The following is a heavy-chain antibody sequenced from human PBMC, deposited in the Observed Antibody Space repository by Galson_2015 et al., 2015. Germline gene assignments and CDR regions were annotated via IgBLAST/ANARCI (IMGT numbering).Heavy chain of an antibody. D-gene: IGHD3-3*01. Sequence: TLSLTCTVSGDSISDGNNYWSWIRQHPGKGLEWIGHIYNSGSKYYNPSLESLLSISVDTSKNQFSLKLTSVTAADTAVYYCARGRDFWSGSYFDYWGQGTLVTVSS. J-gene: IGHJ4*02. CDR1: GDSISDGNNY. V-gene: IGHV4-31*01. CDR3: ARGRDFWSGSYFDY. CDR2: IYNSGSK.